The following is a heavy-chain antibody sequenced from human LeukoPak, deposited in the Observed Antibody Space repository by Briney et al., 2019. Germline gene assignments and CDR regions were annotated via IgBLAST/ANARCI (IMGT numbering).Heavy chain of an antibody. V-gene: IGHV1-46*01. Sequence: ASVKVSCKASGYTFTSYYMHWVRQAPGQGLEWMGIINPSGSSTSYAQKFQGRVTMTRDTSTSTVYMELSSLRSEDTAVYYCARANIAAAHWSYWGQGTLVTVSS. D-gene: IGHD6-13*01. CDR1: GYTFTSYY. CDR3: ARANIAAAHWSY. CDR2: INPSGSST. J-gene: IGHJ4*02.